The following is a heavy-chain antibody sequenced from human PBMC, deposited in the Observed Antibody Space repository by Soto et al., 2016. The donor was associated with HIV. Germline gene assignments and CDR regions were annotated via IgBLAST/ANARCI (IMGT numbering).Heavy chain of an antibody. J-gene: IGHJ2*01. CDR1: GGSISSGTYY. Sequence: QVQLQESGPGLVKPSQTLSLTCTVSGGSISSGTYYWSWIRQHPEKGLEWIGHIFDSGSTYYNPSLKSRVTISVDTSKNQFSLKLSSVTAADTAVYYCARDLFLGTYPNVGILYGYWYFDSRGAVATLVTVS. V-gene: IGHV4-31*03. CDR2: IFDSGST. CDR3: ARDLFLGTYPNVGILYGYWYFDSR. D-gene: IGHD1-1*01.